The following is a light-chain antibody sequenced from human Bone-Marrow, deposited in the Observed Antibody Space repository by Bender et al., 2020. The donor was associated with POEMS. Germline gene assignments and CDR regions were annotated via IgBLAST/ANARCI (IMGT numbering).Light chain of an antibody. J-gene: IGLJ3*02. V-gene: IGLV2-14*01. CDR1: SSDVGGYNY. CDR3: NSYTTAGTRV. Sequence: QAALTQPASVSGSPGQSITISCTGTSSDVGGYNYVSWYQQYPGKAPKLIIYEVTNRPSGVSIRFSASKSGNTASLTISGLQADDEADYYCNSYTTAGTRVFGGGTKVTVL. CDR2: EVT.